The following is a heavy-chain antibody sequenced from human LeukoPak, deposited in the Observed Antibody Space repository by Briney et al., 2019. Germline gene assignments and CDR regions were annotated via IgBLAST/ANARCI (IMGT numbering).Heavy chain of an antibody. CDR2: IYYSGST. D-gene: IGHD5-24*01. Sequence: PSETLSLTCTVSDGSISSGDYYWSWIRQPPGKGLEWIGYIYYSGSTYYNPSLKSRVTISVDTSKNQFSLKLSSVTAADTAVYYCARTDGYNLFWYFDLWGRGTLVTVSS. J-gene: IGHJ2*01. CDR3: ARTDGYNLFWYFDL. CDR1: DGSISSGDYY. V-gene: IGHV4-30-4*01.